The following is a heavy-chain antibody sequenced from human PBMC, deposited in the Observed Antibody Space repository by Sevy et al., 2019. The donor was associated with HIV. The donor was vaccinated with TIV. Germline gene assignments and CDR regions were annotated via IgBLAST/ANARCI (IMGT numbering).Heavy chain of an antibody. D-gene: IGHD3-22*01. V-gene: IGHV3-7*01. J-gene: IGHJ4*02. CDR3: ARMGAGASMIVVVTPFDY. Sequence: GGSLRLSCAASGFTFSSYWMSWVRQAPGKGLEWVANIKQDGSEKYYVDSVKGRFTISRDNAKNSLYLQMNSLRAEDTAGYYCARMGAGASMIVVVTPFDYWGQGTLVTVSS. CDR2: IKQDGSEK. CDR1: GFTFSSYW.